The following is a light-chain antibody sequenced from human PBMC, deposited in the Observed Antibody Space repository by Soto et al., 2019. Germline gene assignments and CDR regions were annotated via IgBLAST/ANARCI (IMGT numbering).Light chain of an antibody. J-gene: IGKJ5*01. Sequence: EIGLTQSPATLALSGGGRATLCCRASQSVSSHLAWFQQRPGQAPRLLIFRASNKATGIPDRFSGSGPGTEFILTLRRLEPDDSGIYHCHQPGGSPETFGQGTRLEIK. CDR3: HQPGGSPET. CDR2: RAS. CDR1: QSVSSH. V-gene: IGKV3D-11*02.